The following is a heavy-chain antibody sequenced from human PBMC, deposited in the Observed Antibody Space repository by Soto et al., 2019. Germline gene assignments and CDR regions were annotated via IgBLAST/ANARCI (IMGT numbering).Heavy chain of an antibody. V-gene: IGHV3-23*01. CDR1: GFTFSSYA. CDR2: ISGSGGST. Sequence: PGGSLRLSCAASGFTFSSYAMSWVRQAPGKGLEWVSAISGSGGSTYYADSVKGRFTISRDNSKNTLYLQMNSLRAEDTAVYYCAKSYDFWSGYNAPDWFDPWGQGTLVTVSS. D-gene: IGHD3-3*01. CDR3: AKSYDFWSGYNAPDWFDP. J-gene: IGHJ5*02.